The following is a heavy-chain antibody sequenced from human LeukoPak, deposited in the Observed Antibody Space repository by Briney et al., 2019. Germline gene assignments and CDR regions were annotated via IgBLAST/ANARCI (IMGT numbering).Heavy chain of an antibody. J-gene: IGHJ4*02. Sequence: GGSLRLPCAASGFTFSSYEMNWVRQAPGQGLEWVSYISGSGSTIYYGDSLKGRFTISRDNANNSLYLQMNSLRVEDTAVYYCATLWEPVAGTTQPLLWGQGALVTVSS. CDR1: GFTFSSYE. V-gene: IGHV3-48*03. CDR2: ISGSGSTI. CDR3: ATLWEPVAGTTQPLL. D-gene: IGHD6-19*01.